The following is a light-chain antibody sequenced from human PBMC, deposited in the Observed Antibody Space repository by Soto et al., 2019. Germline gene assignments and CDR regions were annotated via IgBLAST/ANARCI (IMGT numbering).Light chain of an antibody. V-gene: IGKV1-33*01. J-gene: IGKJ2*01. CDR2: DAS. CDR3: QQYDSLSYT. Sequence: DIQMTQSPSSLSASVGDRVTITCQGSQDISKYLNWYQQKPGKAPKLLIYDASNLETGVPSRFSGSGSGTDFTFTITSLQPEDIATYYCQQYDSLSYTFGQG. CDR1: QDISKY.